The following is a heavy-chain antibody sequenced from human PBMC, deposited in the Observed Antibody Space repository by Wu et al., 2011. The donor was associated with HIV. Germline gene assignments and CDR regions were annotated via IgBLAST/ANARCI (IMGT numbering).Heavy chain of an antibody. CDR3: ATQLSLDY. Sequence: QVRLVQSGTAVKKPGASVKVSCKGLGYPFTSYGINWVRQAPGQGLEWMGWVSGYKGDTNYAQKFQDRVTMTTDISTSTGYMELRSLKSDDTAIYYCATQLSLDYWGQGTLSPSPQ. CDR1: GYPFTSYG. CDR2: VSGYKGDT. V-gene: IGHV1-18*01. J-gene: IGHJ4*02. D-gene: IGHD1-1*01.